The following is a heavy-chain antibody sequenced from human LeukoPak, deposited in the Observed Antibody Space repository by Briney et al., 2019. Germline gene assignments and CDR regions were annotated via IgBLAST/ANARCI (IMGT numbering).Heavy chain of an antibody. CDR2: IYYSGST. J-gene: IGHJ4*02. CDR3: ARDAYDSSGYSIDY. Sequence: SETLSLTCTVSGGSITSSSYYWGWIRQPPGKGLQWIGSIYYSGSTYYNPSLKSRVTISVDTSKIQFSLKLSSVTAADTVVYYCARDAYDSSGYSIDYWGQGTLVTVSS. D-gene: IGHD3-22*01. V-gene: IGHV4-39*02. CDR1: GGSITSSSYY.